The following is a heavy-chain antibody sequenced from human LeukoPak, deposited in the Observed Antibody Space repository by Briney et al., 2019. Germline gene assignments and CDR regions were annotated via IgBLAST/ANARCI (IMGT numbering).Heavy chain of an antibody. V-gene: IGHV3-23*01. J-gene: IGHJ3*02. CDR3: AKAGIAALDGAFDI. Sequence: GGSLRLSCAASGFTFSSYAMSWVRQAPGKGLEWVSAISASGGSTYYTDSVKGRFTISRDNSKNTLYLQMNSLRAEDTAVYYCAKAGIAALDGAFDIWGQGTMVTVSS. CDR1: GFTFSSYA. CDR2: ISASGGST. D-gene: IGHD6-13*01.